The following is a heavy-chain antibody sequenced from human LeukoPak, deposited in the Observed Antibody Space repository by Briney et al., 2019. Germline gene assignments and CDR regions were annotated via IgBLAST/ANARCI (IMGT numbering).Heavy chain of an antibody. J-gene: IGHJ3*02. CDR3: ARVISGSSWYYYKDDAFDI. V-gene: IGHV1-8*03. Sequence: ASVKVSCKASGYTFTSYDINWVRQATGQGLEWMGWMNPNSGNTGYAQKFQGRVTITRNTSISTAYMELSSLRSEDTAVYYCARVISGSSWYYYKDDAFDIWGQGTMVTVSS. CDR1: GYTFTSYD. CDR2: MNPNSGNT. D-gene: IGHD6-13*01.